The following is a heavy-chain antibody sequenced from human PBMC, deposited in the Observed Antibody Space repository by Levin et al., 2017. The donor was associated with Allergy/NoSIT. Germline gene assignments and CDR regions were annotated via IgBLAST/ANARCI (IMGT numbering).Heavy chain of an antibody. V-gene: IGHV3-15*01. D-gene: IGHD6-13*01. CDR3: TTYSSSWYYFDY. Sequence: GGSLRLSCAASGITFSNAWMSWARQAPGKGLEWVGRIKSKADGGTTEYAAPVKGRFTISRDDSKNTLYLQMNSLKTEDTAVYFCTTYSSSWYYFDYWGQGSLVTVSS. J-gene: IGHJ4*02. CDR2: IKSKADGGTT. CDR1: GITFSNAW.